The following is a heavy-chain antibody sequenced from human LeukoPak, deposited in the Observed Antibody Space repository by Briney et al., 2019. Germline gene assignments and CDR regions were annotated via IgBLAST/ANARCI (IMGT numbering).Heavy chain of an antibody. CDR2: FSSSGSTI. CDR1: VFTFSSYE. D-gene: IGHD3-10*01. CDR3: PRDATHSVGRAFDI. Sequence: GGSLRLSCAASVFTFSSYEMNWVRQAPGKGLEWVSYFSSSGSTIYYADSVKGRVTISRDNAKNSLYLQMNSQRAEDTAVYYRPRDATHSVGRAFDIWVQGTMVTVSS. V-gene: IGHV3-48*03. J-gene: IGHJ3*02.